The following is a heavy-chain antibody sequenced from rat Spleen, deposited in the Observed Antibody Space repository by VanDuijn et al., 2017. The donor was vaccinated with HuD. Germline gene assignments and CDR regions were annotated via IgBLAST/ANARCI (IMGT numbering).Heavy chain of an antibody. CDR1: GFTFSDHG. Sequence: EVQLVESGGGLVQPGRSLKVSCAASGFTFSDHGMVWVRQAPTKGLEWVASISTGGTQTYYRDSVKDRFTISRDNAKNILYLQMNKLGSEDTAIYYCAREEFGVRYWGQGVMVTVSS. J-gene: IGHJ2*01. CDR3: AREEFGVRY. CDR2: ISTGGTQT. D-gene: IGHD4-3*01. V-gene: IGHV5S13*01.